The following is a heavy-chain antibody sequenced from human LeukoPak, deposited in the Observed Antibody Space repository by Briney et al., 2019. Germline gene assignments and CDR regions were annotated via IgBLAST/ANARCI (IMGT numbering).Heavy chain of an antibody. CDR1: GFTFSSYA. Sequence: GGSLRLSCAASGFTFSSYAMSWVRQAPGKGPEWVSVISGSGADTYYADSVKGRFTISRDNSKNTLFLQMNSLRAEDTALFFCAKTDCSSIGCKRLHYWGPGTLVTVSS. V-gene: IGHV3-23*01. D-gene: IGHD4-11*01. CDR2: ISGSGADT. J-gene: IGHJ4*02. CDR3: AKTDCSSIGCKRLHY.